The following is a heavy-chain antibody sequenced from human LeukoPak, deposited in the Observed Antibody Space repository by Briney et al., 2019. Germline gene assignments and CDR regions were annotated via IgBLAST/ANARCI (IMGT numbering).Heavy chain of an antibody. CDR2: INAYNGNT. V-gene: IGHV1-18*01. J-gene: IGHJ4*02. Sequence: ASVKVSCKASGYTLITYGMSWVRQAPGQGLEWMGWINAYNGNTNYAQKLQGRVTMTTDTSTSTAYMELRSLTSDDTAVYYCAREYSSGSNIDYWGQGTLVTVSS. CDR1: GYTLITYG. D-gene: IGHD6-19*01. CDR3: AREYSSGSNIDY.